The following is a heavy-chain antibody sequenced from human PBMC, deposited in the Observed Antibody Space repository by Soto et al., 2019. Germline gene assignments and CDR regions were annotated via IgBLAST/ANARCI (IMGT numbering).Heavy chain of an antibody. CDR1: GGSISSSTYY. D-gene: IGHD4-17*01. CDR3: ANSYGDYVSY. J-gene: IGHJ4*02. Sequence: QLQLQESGPGLVKPSETLSLTCTVSGGSISSSTYYWGWIRQPPGKGLEWIGSIYYSGSTYYNPSPKRPVTISVDTAKNQFSLKLSSVTAADTAVYYCANSYGDYVSYWGQGTLVTVSS. CDR2: IYYSGST. V-gene: IGHV4-39*01.